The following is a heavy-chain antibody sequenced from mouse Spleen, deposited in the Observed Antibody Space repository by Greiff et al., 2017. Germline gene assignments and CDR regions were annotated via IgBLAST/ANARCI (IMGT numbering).Heavy chain of an antibody. D-gene: IGHD1-1*01. CDR2: INPSSGYT. CDR1: GYTFTSYT. V-gene: IGHV1-4*01. J-gene: IGHJ2*01. Sequence: SGAELARPGASVKMSCKASGYTFTSYTMHWVKQRPGQGLEWIGYINPSSGYTNYNQKFKDKATLTADKSSSTAYMQLSSLTSEDSAVYYCARETLLRFDYWGQGTTLTVSS. CDR3: ARETLLRFDY.